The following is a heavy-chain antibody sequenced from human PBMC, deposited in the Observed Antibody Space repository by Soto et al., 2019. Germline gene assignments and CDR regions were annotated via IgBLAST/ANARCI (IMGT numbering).Heavy chain of an antibody. CDR1: GFSLSSYR. V-gene: IGHV3-74*01. CDR2: IKDGGDET. Sequence: HPGGTLRLACAASGFSLSSYRMYWVRQTPGKGLVWVARIKDGGDETSYAESVKGRFTISRDNAKNTLHLQMSSLRSEDMAVYYCVRLSGLDVWGQGTTVTVSS. J-gene: IGHJ6*02. CDR3: VRLSGLDV.